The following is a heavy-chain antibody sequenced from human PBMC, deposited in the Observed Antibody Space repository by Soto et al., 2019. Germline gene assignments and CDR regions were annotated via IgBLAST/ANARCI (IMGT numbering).Heavy chain of an antibody. V-gene: IGHV3-23*04. D-gene: IGHD7-27*01. CDR3: ATRPPGAHIDS. CDR2: ISNSGATT. Sequence: EVQLVESGGGLVQPGGSLRLTCAASGFIFNDYALTWVRQAPGRGLEWVSSISNSGATTTYADSVKGRFTISRDNSKNALYVEMNSLRADDTAVYYCATRPPGAHIDSWGLGTQVTVSS. J-gene: IGHJ5*01. CDR1: GFIFNDYA.